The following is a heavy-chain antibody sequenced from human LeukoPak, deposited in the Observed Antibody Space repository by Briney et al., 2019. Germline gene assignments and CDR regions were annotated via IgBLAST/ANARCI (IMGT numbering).Heavy chain of an antibody. V-gene: IGHV4-61*02. D-gene: IGHD3-22*01. J-gene: IGHJ3*02. CDR2: IYFSGST. CDR3: ARDDAYSSDKEAFNI. Sequence: SQTLSLTCTVSGDSISSGSYYWNWIRQPAGKGLEWIGRIYFSGSTNYNPSLKSRVTISVDRSKNQFSLRLSSVTAADTAVYYCARDDAYSSDKEAFNIWGQGTVIIVSS. CDR1: GDSISSGSYY.